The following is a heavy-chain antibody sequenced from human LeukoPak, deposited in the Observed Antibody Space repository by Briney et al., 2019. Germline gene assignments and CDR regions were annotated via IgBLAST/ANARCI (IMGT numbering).Heavy chain of an antibody. CDR1: GYSFTDYY. J-gene: IGHJ4*02. Sequence: GASVKVSCKTSGYSFTDYYMHWVRQAPGQGLERMGWINPNSGGTSSAQKFQGRVTMTRDTSITTVYMEVSWLTSDDTAIYYCARADRLHGGPYLIGPRGQGTLVTVSS. CDR2: INPNSGGT. CDR3: ARADRLHGGPYLIGP. D-gene: IGHD2-21*01. V-gene: IGHV1-2*02.